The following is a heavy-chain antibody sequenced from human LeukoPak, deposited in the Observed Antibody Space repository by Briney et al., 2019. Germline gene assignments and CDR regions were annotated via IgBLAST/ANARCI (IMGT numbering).Heavy chain of an antibody. CDR2: ISGSGGST. J-gene: IGHJ4*02. Sequence: GGSLRLSCAASGFTFSSYAMSWVRQAPGKGLEWVSAISGSGGSTYYADSVKGRFTISRDNSKNTLYLQMNSLRAEDTAVYYCVKDYYDSSGYYPHYYFDYWGQGTLVTVSS. V-gene: IGHV3-23*01. CDR1: GFTFSSYA. D-gene: IGHD3-22*01. CDR3: VKDYYDSSGYYPHYYFDY.